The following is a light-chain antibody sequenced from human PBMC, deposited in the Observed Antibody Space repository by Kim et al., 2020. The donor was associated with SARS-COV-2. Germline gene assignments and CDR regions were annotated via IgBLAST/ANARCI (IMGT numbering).Light chain of an antibody. CDR2: AAS. V-gene: IGKV1-27*01. CDR1: QGVSNY. J-gene: IGKJ1*01. Sequence: ASVGDRFSVTCRASQGVSNYLAWYQQQPGKVPKLLFYAASALRSGVPSRFSGSGSGTDFTLTITSLQPEDVAVYYCQQCKGAPWTFGHGTKVDIK. CDR3: QQCKGAPWT.